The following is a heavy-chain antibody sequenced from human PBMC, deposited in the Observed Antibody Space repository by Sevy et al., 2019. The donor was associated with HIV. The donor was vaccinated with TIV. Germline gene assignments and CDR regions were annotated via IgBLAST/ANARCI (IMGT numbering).Heavy chain of an antibody. CDR2: ISAYNGNT. V-gene: IGHV1-18*01. CDR1: GYTFTSYG. Sequence: KVSCKASGYTFTSYGISWVRQAPGQGLEWMGWISAYNGNTNYAQKLQGRVTMTTDTSTGTAYMELRSLRSDDTAVYYCASDDSSEGDVYFQHWGQGTLVTVSS. D-gene: IGHD3-22*01. J-gene: IGHJ1*01. CDR3: ASDDSSEGDVYFQH.